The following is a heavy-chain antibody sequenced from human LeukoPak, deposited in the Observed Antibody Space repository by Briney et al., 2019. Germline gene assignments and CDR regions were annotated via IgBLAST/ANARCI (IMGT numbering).Heavy chain of an antibody. CDR3: ARGHHLVKYSFDY. J-gene: IGHJ4*02. D-gene: IGHD6-13*01. V-gene: IGHV3-21*01. Sequence: GGSLRLSCAASGFTFSRYSMKWVRQARGKGLEWVSSISSSSTYISYADSVKGPFTISRDNAKNSLYLQMNSLRAEDTALYYCARGHHLVKYSFDYWGEGTLVTVSS. CDR2: ISSSSTYI. CDR1: GFTFSRYS.